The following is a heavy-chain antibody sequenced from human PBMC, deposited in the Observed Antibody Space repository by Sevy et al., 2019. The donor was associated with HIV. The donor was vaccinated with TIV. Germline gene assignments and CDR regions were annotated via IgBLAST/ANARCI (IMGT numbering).Heavy chain of an antibody. J-gene: IGHJ4*02. V-gene: IGHV3-53*01. D-gene: IGHD6-19*01. CDR1: GFTVSNNY. Sequence: GGSLRLSCAVSGFTVSNNYMSWVRQAPGRGLEWVSLLYSSGGTFYADSVKGRFMISRDNSKNTLYLQMNSLRVEDTAVYYCARPLSSGWSVWGQGTLVTVSS. CDR2: LYSSGGT. CDR3: ARPLSSGWSV.